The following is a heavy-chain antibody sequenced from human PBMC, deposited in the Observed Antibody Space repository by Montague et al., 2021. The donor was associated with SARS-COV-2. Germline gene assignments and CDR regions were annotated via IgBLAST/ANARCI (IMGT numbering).Heavy chain of an antibody. CDR1: GGWMSRSKG. CDR3: ARRVSWVTMIVVVAYFDY. Sequence: SETLSLTCGRSGGWMSRSKGGSWVSKRPKKGLGRIGEIDHSGRKKYNPSLKSRVTISVDKSKNQFSLKLSSVTAADTAVYYCARRVSWVTMIVVVAYFDYWGQGTLVTVSS. CDR2: IDHSGRK. J-gene: IGHJ4*02. V-gene: IGHV4-4*02. D-gene: IGHD3-22*01.